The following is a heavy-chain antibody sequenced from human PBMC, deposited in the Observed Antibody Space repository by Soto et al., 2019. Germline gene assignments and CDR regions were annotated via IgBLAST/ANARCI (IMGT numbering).Heavy chain of an antibody. Sequence: ASVKVSCKASNYPFTSYGFAWVRQAPGHGLQWLGRISSYNNNADYAQESQGRITMTTDTSTTTAVMELRSLTSGDTGVYYCARDTSPFGVVIRSRDKQKYGMDIWGQGTTVTVSS. CDR1: NYPFTSYG. J-gene: IGHJ6*02. D-gene: IGHD3-3*01. V-gene: IGHV1-18*01. CDR3: ARDTSPFGVVIRSRDKQKYGMDI. CDR2: ISSYNNNA.